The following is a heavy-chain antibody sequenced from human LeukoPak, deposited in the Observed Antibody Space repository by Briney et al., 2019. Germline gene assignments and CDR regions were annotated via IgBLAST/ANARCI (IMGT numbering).Heavy chain of an antibody. CDR3: ARQLFSSSWPYDAFDT. CDR2: IYPGDSDT. V-gene: IGHV5-51*01. D-gene: IGHD6-13*01. J-gene: IGHJ3*02. CDR1: GYSFTSYW. Sequence: GESLKISCKGSGYSFTSYWIGWVRQMPGKGLEWMGIIYPGDSDTRYSPSFQGQVTISADKSISTAYLQWSSLKASDTAMYYCARQLFSSSWPYDAFDTWGQGTMVTVSS.